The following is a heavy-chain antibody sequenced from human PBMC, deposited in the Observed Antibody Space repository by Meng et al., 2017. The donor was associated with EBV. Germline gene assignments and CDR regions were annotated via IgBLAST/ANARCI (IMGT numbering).Heavy chain of an antibody. V-gene: IGHV1-69*01. D-gene: IGHD3-10*01. CDR1: GGPFRYYA. J-gene: IGHJ4*02. CDR2: FLPRLGEP. Sequence: QRQLEQSGAEGEKPGSSVKFFCKTSGGPFRYYAISWVRQAPGQGLEWLGGFLPRLGEPNYAQKFHGRVKITADESTSTHYMDLSSLRSEDTAIYYCASESGRGYTPDYWGQGTLVTVSS. CDR3: ASESGRGYTPDY.